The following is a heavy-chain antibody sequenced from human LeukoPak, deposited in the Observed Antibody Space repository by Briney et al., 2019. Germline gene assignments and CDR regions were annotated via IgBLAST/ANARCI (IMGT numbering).Heavy chain of an antibody. V-gene: IGHV3-30*18. D-gene: IGHD3-22*01. J-gene: IGHJ4*02. CDR1: GFTFCRYA. CDR3: AKYAAAGAYDRHSEIDS. Sequence: GGSLRLSCTASGFTFCRYAMHWLRQAPGKGLEWVAVIAYDGSNKYSADSLKGQGRFTISRDNSKNTLFLEMNSLRPEDTAVYYCAKYAAAGAYDRHSEIDSWGQGTLVTVSS. CDR2: IAYDGSNK.